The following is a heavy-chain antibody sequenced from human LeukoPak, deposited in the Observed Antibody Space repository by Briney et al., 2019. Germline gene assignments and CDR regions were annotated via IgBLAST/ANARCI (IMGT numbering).Heavy chain of an antibody. D-gene: IGHD5-24*01. J-gene: IGHJ3*02. V-gene: IGHV1-18*01. CDR1: GYTFTSYG. CDR2: ISAYNGNT. Sequence: ASVKVSCKASGYTFTSYGISWVRQAPGQGLEWMGWISAYNGNTNYAQKLQGRVTMTTDTSTSTAYMELSSLRSEDTAVYYCARGKVEMATIGAFDIWGQGTMVTVSS. CDR3: ARGKVEMATIGAFDI.